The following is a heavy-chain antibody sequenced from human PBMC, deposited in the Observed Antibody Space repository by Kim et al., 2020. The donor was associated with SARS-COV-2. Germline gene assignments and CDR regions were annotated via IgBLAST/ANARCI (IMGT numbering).Heavy chain of an antibody. CDR3: TTGYAVVALSPPEY. V-gene: IGHV1-24*01. CDR1: GYTLIELS. J-gene: IGHJ4*02. D-gene: IGHD2-2*01. Sequence: ASVKVSYKVSGYTLIELSMHWVRQAPGKGLEWMGGFDPEDGETIYAQKFQGRVTMTEDTSTDTAYMELSSLRSEDTAVYYCTTGYAVVALSPPEYWGQGT. CDR2: FDPEDGET.